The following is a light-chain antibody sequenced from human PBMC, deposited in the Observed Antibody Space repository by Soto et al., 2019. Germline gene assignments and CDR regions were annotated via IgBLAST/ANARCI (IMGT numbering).Light chain of an antibody. CDR3: CSYAGSSTLG. CDR1: SSVVGSYNF. Sequence: QSVLTQPASVSGSPGQSITISCTGTSSVVGSYNFVSWYQQHPGKAPKLMISEVSKRLSGVSHRFSGSKSGNTASLTISGLQAEDEADYYCCSYAGSSTLGFGGGTKVTVL. V-gene: IGLV2-23*02. CDR2: EVS. J-gene: IGLJ2*01.